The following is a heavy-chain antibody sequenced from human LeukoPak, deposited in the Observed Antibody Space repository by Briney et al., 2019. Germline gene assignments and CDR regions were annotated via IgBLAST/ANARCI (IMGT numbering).Heavy chain of an antibody. CDR3: ARDKGPYYFDY. CDR1: GFTFSSYG. J-gene: IGHJ4*02. CDR2: IWNDGSQK. Sequence: GGSLRLSCAASGFTFSSYGMHWVRQAPGKGLEWVAVIWNDGSQKYYADSVKGRFTISRDNSKNTLYLQMNSLRAEDTAVYYCARDKGPYYFDYWGQGTLLTVSS. V-gene: IGHV3-33*01.